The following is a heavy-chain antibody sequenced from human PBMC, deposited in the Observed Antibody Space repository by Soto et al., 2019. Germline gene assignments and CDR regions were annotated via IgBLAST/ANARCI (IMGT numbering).Heavy chain of an antibody. Sequence: QVLLVQSGAEVKKPGSSVKVSCKVSGGSFRRYAISWVRQAPGQGLEWRGGIIPILGSPNYAQKFQDRVTIIADESTSTTYMELSSLRSEDAAVYYCASRERVDAFDIWGQGTMVTVSS. CDR1: GGSFRRYA. V-gene: IGHV1-69*01. D-gene: IGHD1-26*01. CDR3: ASRERVDAFDI. J-gene: IGHJ3*02. CDR2: IIPILGSP.